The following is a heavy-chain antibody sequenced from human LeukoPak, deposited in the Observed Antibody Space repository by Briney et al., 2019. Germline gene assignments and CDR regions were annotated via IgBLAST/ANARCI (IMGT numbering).Heavy chain of an antibody. D-gene: IGHD3-3*01. V-gene: IGHV3-23*01. J-gene: IGHJ4*02. CDR2: ISGSGGST. Sequence: GGSLRLSCAASGFTFSSYAMSWVRQAPGKGLEWVSAISGSGGSTYYADSVKGRFTISRDNSKNTLYLQMNSLRAEDTAVYYCAKVGPGRQHYDFWSGYYNREYYFDYWGQGTLVTVSS. CDR3: AKVGPGRQHYDFWSGYYNREYYFDY. CDR1: GFTFSSYA.